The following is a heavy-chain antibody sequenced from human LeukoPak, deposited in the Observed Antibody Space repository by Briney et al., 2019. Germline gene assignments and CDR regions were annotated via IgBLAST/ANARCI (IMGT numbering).Heavy chain of an antibody. CDR2: INHSGST. D-gene: IGHD3-16*02. CDR1: GGSISSYY. J-gene: IGHJ4*02. CDR3: AREYYDYVWGGYRPTYYFDY. Sequence: PSETLSLTCTVSGGSISSYYWSWIRQPPGKGLEWIGEINHSGSTNYNPSLKSRVTISVDTSKNQFSLKLSSVTAADTAVYYCAREYYDYVWGGYRPTYYFDYWGQGTLVTVSS. V-gene: IGHV4-34*01.